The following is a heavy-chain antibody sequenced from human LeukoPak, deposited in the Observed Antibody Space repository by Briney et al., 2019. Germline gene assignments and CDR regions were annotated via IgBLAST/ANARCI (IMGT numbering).Heavy chain of an antibody. D-gene: IGHD3-16*01. Sequence: GGSPRLSCAASGFTFSSYEMNWVRQAPGKGLEWVSYISSTGSLKYYADSVKGRFTISRDNVRNSLYLQMNSLRVDDTAVYYCARDGAPRTDYWGQGTLVTVSS. CDR3: ARDGAPRTDY. CDR2: ISSTGSLK. J-gene: IGHJ4*02. V-gene: IGHV3-48*03. CDR1: GFTFSSYE.